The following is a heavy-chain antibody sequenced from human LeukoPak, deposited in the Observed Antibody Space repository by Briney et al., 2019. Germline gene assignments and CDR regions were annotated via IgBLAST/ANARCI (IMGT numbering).Heavy chain of an antibody. J-gene: IGHJ6*03. Sequence: PGGSLRLSCVASGFIFSDYGIQWVRQAPGKGLEWVAVIAYDGNNTYYGDSVRGRFTISRDNSKKMVYLEMNSLRAEDTAVYYCARPREGYCTNGVCYYYYYYMDVWGKGTTVTVSS. CDR2: IAYDGNNT. CDR3: ARPREGYCTNGVCYYYYYYMDV. V-gene: IGHV3-30*03. CDR1: GFIFSDYG. D-gene: IGHD2-8*01.